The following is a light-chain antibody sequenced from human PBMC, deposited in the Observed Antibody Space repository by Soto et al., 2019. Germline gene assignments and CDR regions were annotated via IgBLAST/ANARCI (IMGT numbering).Light chain of an antibody. CDR2: GAS. Sequence: EIVMTQSPATLSVSPGERVTLSCRASQNVKSDLDWYQQKPGQAPRLLIYGASNRATGIPARFSGSGSGTEFTLTISSLQSEDFAVYYCQQYNEWPLTFGGGTKLDTK. CDR1: QNVKSD. V-gene: IGKV3D-15*01. CDR3: QQYNEWPLT. J-gene: IGKJ4*01.